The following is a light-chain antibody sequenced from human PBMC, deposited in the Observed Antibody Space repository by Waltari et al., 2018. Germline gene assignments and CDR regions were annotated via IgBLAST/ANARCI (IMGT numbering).Light chain of an antibody. CDR3: QQRGDWTPT. J-gene: IGKJ4*01. V-gene: IGKV3-11*01. CDR1: QTFGNY. Sequence: EVVLTQSPAILSLSPGERATLSCRASQTFGNYLSWYQHKPGQATRLLVYDSSKRATGIPARFSGSGFGTDFTITISSLEYEDFAVYYCQQRGDWTPTFGGGTKVEI. CDR2: DSS.